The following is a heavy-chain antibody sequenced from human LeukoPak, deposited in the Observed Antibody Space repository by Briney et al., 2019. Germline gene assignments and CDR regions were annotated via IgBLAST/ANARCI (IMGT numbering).Heavy chain of an antibody. CDR2: ISSSSSYI. J-gene: IGHJ5*02. CDR3: ARGTEMATMGSWFDP. V-gene: IGHV3-21*01. CDR1: GFIFSSYN. Sequence: LGGSLRLSCAASGFIFSSYNMNWVRQAPGKGLEWVSSISSSSSYIYYADSVKGRFTISRDNAETSLYLQMNSLRAEDTAVYYCARGTEMATMGSWFDPWGQGTLVTVSS. D-gene: IGHD5-24*01.